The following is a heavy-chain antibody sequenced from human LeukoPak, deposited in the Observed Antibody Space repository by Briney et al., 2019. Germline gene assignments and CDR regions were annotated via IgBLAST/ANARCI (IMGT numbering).Heavy chain of an antibody. V-gene: IGHV1-46*01. D-gene: IGHD3-22*01. Sequence: GASVKVSCKASGDSFTSYYRHWVRPAPGQALEWMGIINPSGGSTSYAQKFQGRVTMTRDISTSTVYMELSNLRSEDTAVYYCARGRHYYDSSDYYYEGDGFDIWGQGTMVTVSS. CDR1: GDSFTSYY. J-gene: IGHJ3*02. CDR3: ARGRHYYDSSDYYYEGDGFDI. CDR2: INPSGGST.